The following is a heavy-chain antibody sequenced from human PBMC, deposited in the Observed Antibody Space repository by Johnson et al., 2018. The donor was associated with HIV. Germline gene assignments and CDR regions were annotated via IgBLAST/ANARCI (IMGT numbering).Heavy chain of an antibody. CDR3: AKDNNLSSAFDI. Sequence: QVLLVESGGGVVQPGRSLRLSCAASGFTFSTYGMHWVRQAPGKGLGWVAFISSDGSYKYYADSVKGRFTISRENSKNTLYLQMNSLRAEYTALYYCAKDNNLSSAFDIWGQGTMVTVSS. J-gene: IGHJ3*02. CDR2: ISSDGSYK. V-gene: IGHV3-30*18. D-gene: IGHD2/OR15-2a*01. CDR1: GFTFSTYG.